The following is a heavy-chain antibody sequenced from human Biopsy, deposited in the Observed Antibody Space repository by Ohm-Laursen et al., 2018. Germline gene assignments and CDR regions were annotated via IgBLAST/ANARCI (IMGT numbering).Heavy chain of an antibody. CDR3: ARNRVDVVKVTTIGWNFDL. CDR1: GDTISTYY. CDR2: IHYTGHI. J-gene: IGHJ2*01. D-gene: IGHD5-12*01. Sequence: SDTLSLTCTVSGDTISTYYWNWIRQTPGKALEWIGYIHYTGHIRISPPLNSRATISADTFKDQCPLKFSPPTAADTAIYYCARNRVDVVKVTTIGWNFDLWGRGTLVTVS. V-gene: IGHV4-59*08.